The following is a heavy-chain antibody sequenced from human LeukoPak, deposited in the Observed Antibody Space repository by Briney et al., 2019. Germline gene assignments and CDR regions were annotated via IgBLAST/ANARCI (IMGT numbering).Heavy chain of an antibody. V-gene: IGHV3-49*03. J-gene: IGHJ6*03. CDR1: GFTFGDYA. Sequence: GGSLRLSCTASGFTFGDYAMSWFRQAPGKGLEWVGFIRSKAYGGTTEYAASVKGRFAISRDDSKSIAYLQMNSLKTEDTAVYYCTREGMPHWYGSGYYYYMDVWGKGTTVTVSS. CDR2: IRSKAYGGTT. CDR3: TREGMPHWYGSGYYYYMDV. D-gene: IGHD3-10*01.